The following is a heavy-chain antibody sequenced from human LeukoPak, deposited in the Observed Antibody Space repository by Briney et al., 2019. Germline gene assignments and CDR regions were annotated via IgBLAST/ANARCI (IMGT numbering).Heavy chain of an antibody. CDR3: AKGVLWFDP. CDR2: IGSSGSTI. J-gene: IGHJ5*02. D-gene: IGHD3-10*01. V-gene: IGHV3-11*01. CDR1: EFTFSDYY. Sequence: GGSLRLSCTASEFTFSDYYMSWIRQAPGKGLEWVAYIGSSGSTILYADSVDGRFTISRDNSKNTLYLQMNSLRAEDTAVYYCAKGVLWFDPWGQGTLVTVSS.